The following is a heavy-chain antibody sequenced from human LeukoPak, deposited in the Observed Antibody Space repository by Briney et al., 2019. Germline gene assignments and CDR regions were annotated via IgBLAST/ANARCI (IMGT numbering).Heavy chain of an antibody. D-gene: IGHD2-2*02. CDR2: ISGSGGST. Sequence: GGSLRLSCAASGFTFSSYAMSWVRQAPGKGLEWVSAISGSGGSTYYADSVKGRFTISRDNSKNTLYLQMNSLRAEDTAVYYCAKAYYSSTSCHIDYWGQGTLVTVSS. CDR3: AKAYYSSTSCHIDY. CDR1: GFTFSSYA. V-gene: IGHV3-23*01. J-gene: IGHJ4*02.